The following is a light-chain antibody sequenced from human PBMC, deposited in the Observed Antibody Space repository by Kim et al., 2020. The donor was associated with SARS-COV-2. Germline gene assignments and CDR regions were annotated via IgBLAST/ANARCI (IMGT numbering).Light chain of an antibody. V-gene: IGLV3-19*01. J-gene: IGLJ2*01. CDR3: NSRDSSGNHVL. Sequence: SSELTQDPAVSAALGQTVRITCQGDSLRSYYASWYQQKPGQAPILVIYAKNNRPSGIPDRFSGSTSGTTGSLTITGAQAEDEADYYCNSRDSSGNHVLFGGGTKLTVL. CDR1: SLRSYY. CDR2: AKN.